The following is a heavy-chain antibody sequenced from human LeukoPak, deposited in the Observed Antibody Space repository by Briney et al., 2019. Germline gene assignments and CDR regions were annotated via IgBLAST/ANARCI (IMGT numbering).Heavy chain of an antibody. CDR2: ISYDGSNK. J-gene: IGHJ4*02. CDR1: GFTFSSYA. V-gene: IGHV3-30*04. Sequence: PGGSLRPSCAASGFTFSSYAMHWVRQAPGKGLEWVAVISYDGSNKYYADSVKGRFTISRDNSKNTLYLQMNSLRAEDTAVYYCAKDYKRPIDYWGQGTLVTVSS. D-gene: IGHD3-10*01. CDR3: AKDYKRPIDY.